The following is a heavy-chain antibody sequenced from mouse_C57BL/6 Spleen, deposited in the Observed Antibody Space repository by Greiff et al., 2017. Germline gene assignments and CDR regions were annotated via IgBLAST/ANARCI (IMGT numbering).Heavy chain of an antibody. Sequence: EVQGVESGGGLVQPKGSLKLSCAASGFSFNTYAMNWVRQAPGKGLEWVARIRSKSNNYATYYADSVKDRFTISRDDSESMLYLQMNNLKTEDTAMYYCVRERDYDYDGGWGYAMDYWGQGTSVTVSS. CDR3: VRERDYDYDGGWGYAMDY. V-gene: IGHV10-1*01. CDR2: IRSKSNNYAT. D-gene: IGHD2-4*01. CDR1: GFSFNTYA. J-gene: IGHJ4*01.